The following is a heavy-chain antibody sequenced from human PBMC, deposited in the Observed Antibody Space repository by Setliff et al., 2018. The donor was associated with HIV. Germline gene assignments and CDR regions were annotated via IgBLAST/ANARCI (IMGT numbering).Heavy chain of an antibody. CDR3: SGEFGSPPDLYY. D-gene: IGHD2-21*01. V-gene: IGHV3-43*01. CDR1: GFTFDDYT. J-gene: IGHJ4*02. Sequence: GGSLRLSCAASGFTFDDYTMHWVRQAPGKGLEWVSLIRWDGGITYYADSVKGRFTISRDNSKNTLYLQMNSLRAEDTAVYYCSGEFGSPPDLYYWGQGTLVTVSS. CDR2: IRWDGGIT.